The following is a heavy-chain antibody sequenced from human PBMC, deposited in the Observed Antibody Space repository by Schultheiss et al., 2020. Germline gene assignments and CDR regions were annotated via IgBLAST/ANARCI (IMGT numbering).Heavy chain of an antibody. CDR1: GFTFSSYA. V-gene: IGHV3-30-3*01. J-gene: IGHJ3*02. Sequence: GGSLRLSCAASGFTFSSYAMHWVRQAPGKGLEWVAVISYDGSNKYYADSVKGRFTISRDNSKNTLYLQMNSLRAEDTAVYYCARDGQDIVVVPAAVGGAFDIWGEGTMVNVSS. CDR2: ISYDGSNK. D-gene: IGHD2-2*01. CDR3: ARDGQDIVVVPAAVGGAFDI.